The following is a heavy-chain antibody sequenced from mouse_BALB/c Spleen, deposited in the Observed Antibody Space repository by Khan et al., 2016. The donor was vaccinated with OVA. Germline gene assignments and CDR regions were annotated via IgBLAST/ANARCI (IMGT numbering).Heavy chain of an antibody. CDR2: INSDGYYT. D-gene: IGHD4-1*01. J-gene: IGHJ3*01. V-gene: IGHV5-6*01. CDR3: ASHLTGSIAY. CDR1: GFTFSTYA. Sequence: EVELVVSGGDLVKPGGSLRLSCAASGFTFSTYAMSWVRQPPDKRLEWVATINSDGYYTYYSDIVKGRFTISRNNNENPLILQISSQKSYDTTIDCCASHLTGSIAYWGQGTLVTVSA.